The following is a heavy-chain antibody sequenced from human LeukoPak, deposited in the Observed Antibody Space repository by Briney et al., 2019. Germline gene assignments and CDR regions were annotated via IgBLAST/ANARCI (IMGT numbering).Heavy chain of an antibody. CDR2: ISGSGGGT. J-gene: IGHJ3*02. D-gene: IGHD3-16*02. CDR1: GFTFSSYA. V-gene: IGHV3-23*01. Sequence: PGGSLRLSCAASGFTFSSYAMSWVRQAPGKGLEWVSAISGSGGGTYYADSVKGRFTISRDNSKNTLYLQMNSLRAEDTAVYYCAKERGDYVWGSYRYTAHAFDIWGQGTMVTVSS. CDR3: AKERGDYVWGSYRYTAHAFDI.